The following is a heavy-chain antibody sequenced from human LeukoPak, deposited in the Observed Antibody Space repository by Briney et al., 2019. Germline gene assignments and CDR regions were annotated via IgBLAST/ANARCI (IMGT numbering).Heavy chain of an antibody. Sequence: SETPSLTCAVYGGSFSGYYWSWIRQPPGKGLEWIGEINHSGSTNYNPSLKSRVTISVDTSKNQFSLKLSSVTAADTAVYYCARATNCSSTSCHMDVWGQGTTVTVSS. CDR1: GGSFSGYY. CDR3: ARATNCSSTSCHMDV. D-gene: IGHD2-2*01. V-gene: IGHV4-34*01. CDR2: INHSGST. J-gene: IGHJ6*02.